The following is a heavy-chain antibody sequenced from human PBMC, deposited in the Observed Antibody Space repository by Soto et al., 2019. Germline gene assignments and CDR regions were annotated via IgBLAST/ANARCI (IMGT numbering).Heavy chain of an antibody. Sequence: GGSLRLSCAASGFTFSSYAMSWVRQAPGKGLEWVSAISGSGGSTYYADSVKGRFTISRDNSKNTLYLQMNSLRAEDTAVYYCAKEKGAPTVLRDAFDIWGQGTMVTVSS. CDR3: AKEKGAPTVLRDAFDI. CDR1: GFTFSSYA. J-gene: IGHJ3*02. V-gene: IGHV3-23*01. D-gene: IGHD1-26*01. CDR2: ISGSGGST.